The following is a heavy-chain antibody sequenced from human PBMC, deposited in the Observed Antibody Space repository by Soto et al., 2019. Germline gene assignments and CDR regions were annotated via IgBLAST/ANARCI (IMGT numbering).Heavy chain of an antibody. Sequence: VASVKVSCKASGFTFTSSAMQWVRQARGQRLEWIGWIVVGSGNTNYAQKFQERVTITRDMSTSTAYMELSSLGSEDTAVYYCGADPDGYYYYGMDVWGQGTTVTVSS. J-gene: IGHJ6*02. CDR1: GFTFTSSA. V-gene: IGHV1-58*02. CDR3: GADPDGYYYYGMDV. CDR2: IVVGSGNT.